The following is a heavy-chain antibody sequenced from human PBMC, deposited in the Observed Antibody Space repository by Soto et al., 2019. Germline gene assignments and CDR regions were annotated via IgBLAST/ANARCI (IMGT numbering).Heavy chain of an antibody. CDR2: IIPIFGTA. CDR1: GGTFSSYA. CDR3: ASNDIKKARGRLPQDY. Sequence: QVQLVQSGAEVKKPGSSVKVSCKASGGTFSSYAISWVRQAPGQGLEWMGGIIPIFGTANYAQKFQGRVTISADESTSTAYMELSSLRSEDTAVYYCASNDIKKARGRLPQDYWGQGTLVTVSS. D-gene: IGHD1-1*01. V-gene: IGHV1-69*01. J-gene: IGHJ4*02.